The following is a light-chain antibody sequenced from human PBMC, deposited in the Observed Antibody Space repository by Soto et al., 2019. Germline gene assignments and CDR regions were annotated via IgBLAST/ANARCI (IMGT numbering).Light chain of an antibody. CDR1: SSDVGGYNY. CDR2: DVS. J-gene: IGLJ1*01. Sequence: QSALTKPRSVSGSPGQSVTISCTGTSSDVGGYNYVSWYQQYPGKAPKLMIYDVSTRPSGVPDRFSGSKSGNTASLTISGLQAEDEADYYCCSYAGSYTFVFGTGTKLTVL. V-gene: IGLV2-11*01. CDR3: CSYAGSYTFV.